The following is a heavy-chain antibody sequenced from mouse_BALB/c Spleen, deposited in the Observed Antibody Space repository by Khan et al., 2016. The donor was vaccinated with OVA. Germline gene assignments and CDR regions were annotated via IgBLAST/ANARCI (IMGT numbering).Heavy chain of an antibody. CDR3: ARLYAMDY. CDR1: GFTFSSYG. Sequence: EVELVESGGDLVKPGGFLKLSCAASGFTFSSYGMSWVRQTPDKRLEWVATISSGGSYTYYPDSVKGRFTISRDNAKNTLYLQMSSLKSEDTAMYYCARLYAMDYWGKGTSVTVSS. CDR2: ISSGGSYT. V-gene: IGHV5-6*01. J-gene: IGHJ4*01.